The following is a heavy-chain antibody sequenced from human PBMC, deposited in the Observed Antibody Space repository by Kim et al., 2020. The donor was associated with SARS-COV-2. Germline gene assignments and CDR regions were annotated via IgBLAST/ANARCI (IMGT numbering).Heavy chain of an antibody. D-gene: IGHD2-15*01. V-gene: IGHV3-15*01. J-gene: IGHJ4*02. CDR3: TTDIVVVVAATDY. Sequence: AAPVKGRLTISRDDSKNTLYLQMNSLKTGDKAVYYCTTDIVVVVAATDYWGQGTLVTVSS.